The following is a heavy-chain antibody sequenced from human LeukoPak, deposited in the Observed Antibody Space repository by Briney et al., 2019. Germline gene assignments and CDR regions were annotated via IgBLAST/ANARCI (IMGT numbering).Heavy chain of an antibody. CDR3: ARDVLYSRYYYYGMDV. CDR2: ISSSSSYI. J-gene: IGHJ6*02. D-gene: IGHD2-21*01. Sequence: GGSLRLSCAASGFTFSSHSMNWVRQAPGKGLEWVSSISSSSSYIYYADSVKGRFTISRDNAKNSLYLQMNSLRAEDTAVYYCARDVLYSRYYYYGMDVWGQGTTVTVSS. V-gene: IGHV3-21*01. CDR1: GFTFSSHS.